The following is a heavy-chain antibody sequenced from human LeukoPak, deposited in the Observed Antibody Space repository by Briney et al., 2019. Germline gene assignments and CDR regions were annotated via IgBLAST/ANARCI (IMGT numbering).Heavy chain of an antibody. D-gene: IGHD6-13*01. CDR3: ARENSSSWLLEFDY. J-gene: IGHJ4*02. CDR2: ISAYNGNT. CDR1: GYTFTSYG. V-gene: IGHV1-18*01. Sequence: GASVKVSCKASGYTFTSYGISWVRQAPGQGLEWMGWISAYNGNTNYAQKLQGRVTMTADTSTSTAYMELRSLRSDDTAVHYCARENSSSWLLEFDYWGQGTLVTVSS.